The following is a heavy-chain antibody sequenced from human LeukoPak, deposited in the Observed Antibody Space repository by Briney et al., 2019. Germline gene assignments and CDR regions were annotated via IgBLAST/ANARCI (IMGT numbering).Heavy chain of an antibody. CDR1: GYTFTSYD. D-gene: IGHD4-4*01. J-gene: IGHJ6*02. CDR3: ARVGPSYSNYVFYYYYYGMDV. Sequence: ASVKVSCKASGYTFTSYDINWVRQATGQGLEWMGWMNPNSGNTGYAQKFQGRVTMTRNTSISTAYMELSSLRSEDTAVYYCARVGPSYSNYVFYYYYYGMDVWGQGTTVTVSS. CDR2: MNPNSGNT. V-gene: IGHV1-8*01.